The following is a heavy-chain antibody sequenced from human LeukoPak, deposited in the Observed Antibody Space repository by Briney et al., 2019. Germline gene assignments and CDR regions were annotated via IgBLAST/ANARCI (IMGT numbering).Heavy chain of an antibody. Sequence: GGSLRLSCAASGFTVSSNYMSWVGQAPGKGLEWVSVIYSGGSTYYADSVKGRFTISRDNSKNTLYLQMNSLRAEDTAVYYCAKSGYSYGEYYFDYWGQGTLVTVSS. V-gene: IGHV3-53*01. CDR3: AKSGYSYGEYYFDY. J-gene: IGHJ4*02. D-gene: IGHD5-18*01. CDR1: GFTVSSNY. CDR2: IYSGGST.